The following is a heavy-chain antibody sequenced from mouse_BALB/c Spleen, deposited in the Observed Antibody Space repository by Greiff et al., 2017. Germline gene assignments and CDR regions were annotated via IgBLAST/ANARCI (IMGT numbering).Heavy chain of an antibody. V-gene: IGHV5-17*02. J-gene: IGHJ4*01. CDR2: ISSGSSTI. CDR1: GFTFSSFG. CDR3: ARGYYGNPYAMDY. Sequence: EVMLVESGGGLVQPGGSRKLSCAASGFTFSSFGMHWVRQAPEKGLEWVAYISSGSSTIYYADTVKGRFTISRDNPKNTLFLQMTSLRSEDTAMYYCARGYYGNPYAMDYWGQGTSVTVSS. D-gene: IGHD2-1*01.